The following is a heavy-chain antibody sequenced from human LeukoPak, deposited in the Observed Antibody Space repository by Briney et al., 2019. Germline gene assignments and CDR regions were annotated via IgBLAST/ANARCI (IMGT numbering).Heavy chain of an antibody. Sequence: ASVKVSCKASGGTFSSYAIRWVRQAPGQGLEWMGGIIPIFGTANYAQKFQGRVTITTDESTSTAYMELSSLRSEDTAVYYCVTGFTTMAVDYFDYWGQGTLVTVSP. D-gene: IGHD5-18*01. CDR3: VTGFTTMAVDYFDY. J-gene: IGHJ4*02. V-gene: IGHV1-69*05. CDR2: IIPIFGTA. CDR1: GGTFSSYA.